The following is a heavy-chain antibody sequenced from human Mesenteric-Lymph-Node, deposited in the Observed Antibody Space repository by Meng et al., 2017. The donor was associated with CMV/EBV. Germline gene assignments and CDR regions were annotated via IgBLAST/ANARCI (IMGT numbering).Heavy chain of an antibody. D-gene: IGHD2/OR15-2a*01. J-gene: IGHJ4*02. Sequence: VVLQESGPGVVKPSGTLSLACIVSGVSVIRGAYHWSWIRPSPGKGLEWSGYIYGTGITIYNPSLKSRVTILLETSKNQFSLKLNSVTTADTAVYYCAKSRSSTPGIVDDWGQGTLVTVSS. CDR2: IYGTGIT. CDR3: AKSRSSTPGIVDD. CDR1: GVSVIRGAYH. V-gene: IGHV4-61*08.